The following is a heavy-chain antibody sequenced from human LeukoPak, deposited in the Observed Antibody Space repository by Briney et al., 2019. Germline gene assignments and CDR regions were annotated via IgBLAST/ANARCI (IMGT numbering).Heavy chain of an antibody. D-gene: IGHD3-10*01. CDR1: GGSISSGDYY. CDR2: IYYSGST. CDR3: ARGRPRITMVRGVISP. Sequence: SQTLSLTCTVSGGSISSGDYYWSWIRQPPGKGLEWIGYIYYSGSTYYNPSLKSRVTISVDTSKNQFSLKLSSVTAADTAVYYCARGRPRITMVRGVISPWGQGTLVTVSS. J-gene: IGHJ5*02. V-gene: IGHV4-30-4*08.